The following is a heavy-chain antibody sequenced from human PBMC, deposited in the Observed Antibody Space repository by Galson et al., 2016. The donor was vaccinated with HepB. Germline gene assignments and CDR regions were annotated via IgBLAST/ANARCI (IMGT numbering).Heavy chain of an antibody. CDR1: GFTFSDYY. Sequence: SLRLSCAASGFTFSDYYMSWIRQAPMGLEYVSYITSRSTYTNYAAFVKGRFTISRDDAKNSLYLQMNSLRADDTAVYYCARGHYGSGTDYNVYFDSWGQGTLVTVAS. CDR3: ARGHYGSGTDYNVYFDS. CDR2: ITSRSTYT. D-gene: IGHD3-10*01. V-gene: IGHV3-11*06. J-gene: IGHJ4*02.